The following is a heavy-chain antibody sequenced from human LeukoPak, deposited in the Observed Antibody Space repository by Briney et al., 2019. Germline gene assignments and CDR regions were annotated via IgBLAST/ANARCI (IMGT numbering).Heavy chain of an antibody. CDR2: IYRRGST. Sequence: SXXLALTCAVSGYSNRRGYYWGWIRPRPGKGLEWIGNIYRRGSTYYKASLKSRVTISVDPSKNPFSLTLSSVTAADTAVYYCARAVGGYDAAYYYYYMDVWGKGTTVTVSS. J-gene: IGHJ6*03. V-gene: IGHV4-38-2*01. D-gene: IGHD5-12*01. CDR3: ARAVGGYDAAYYYYYMDV. CDR1: GYSNRRGYY.